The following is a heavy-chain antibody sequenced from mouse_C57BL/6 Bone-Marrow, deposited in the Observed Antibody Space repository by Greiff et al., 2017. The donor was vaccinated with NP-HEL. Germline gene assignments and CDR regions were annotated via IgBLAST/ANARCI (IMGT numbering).Heavy chain of an antibody. Sequence: QVQLKQPGAELVKPGASVKMSCKASGYTFTSYWITWVKQRPGQGLEWIGDIYPGSGSTNYNEKFKSKATLTVDTSSSTAYMQLSSLTSEDSAVYYCARRGYYYGSSPYYAMDYWGQGTSVTVSS. D-gene: IGHD1-1*01. CDR2: IYPGSGST. V-gene: IGHV1-55*01. J-gene: IGHJ4*01. CDR3: ARRGYYYGSSPYYAMDY. CDR1: GYTFTSYW.